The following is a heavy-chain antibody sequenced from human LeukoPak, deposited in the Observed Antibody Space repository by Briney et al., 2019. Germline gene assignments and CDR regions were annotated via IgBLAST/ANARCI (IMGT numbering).Heavy chain of an antibody. J-gene: IGHJ4*02. Sequence: GGSLRLSCATSGFTFNRFGMHWVRQAPGKGLEWGAVIWYDGSNKDYADSVKGRFTISRDNSKNTLYLQMSGLRAEDTAVYYCATSAHIEVGTAPPPDYCGQGTLVTVTS. V-gene: IGHV3-33*01. CDR1: GFTFNRFG. D-gene: IGHD2-21*02. CDR3: ATSAHIEVGTAPPPDY. CDR2: IWYDGSNK.